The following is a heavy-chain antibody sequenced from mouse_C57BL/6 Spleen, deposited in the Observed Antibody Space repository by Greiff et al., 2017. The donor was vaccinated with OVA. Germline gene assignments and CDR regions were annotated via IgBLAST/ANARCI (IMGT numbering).Heavy chain of an antibody. CDR3: ARGERRYGYFDY. D-gene: IGHD1-1*02. CDR1: GYSITSGYD. CDR2: ISYSGST. V-gene: IGHV3-1*01. J-gene: IGHJ2*01. Sequence: EVQLVESGPGMVKPSQSLSLTCTVTGYSITSGYDWHWLRHFPGNKLEWMGFISYSGSTNYNPSLKNRISITHDPSKNHFFLKLNYVTTEDSATYYGARGERRYGYFDYWGQGTTLTVSS.